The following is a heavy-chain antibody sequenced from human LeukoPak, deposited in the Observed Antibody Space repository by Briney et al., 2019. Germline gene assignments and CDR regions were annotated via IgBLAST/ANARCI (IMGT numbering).Heavy chain of an antibody. V-gene: IGHV4-39*07. CDR2: IYYSGST. CDR1: GGSISSSSYY. Sequence: SETLSLTCTVSGGSISSSSYYWGWIRQPPGKGLEWIASIYYSGSTNYNPSLKSRVTISVDTSKNQFSLKLSSVTAADTAVYYCARLLGYYYDSSGYFQDYWGQGTLVTVSS. J-gene: IGHJ4*02. CDR3: ARLLGYYYDSSGYFQDY. D-gene: IGHD3-22*01.